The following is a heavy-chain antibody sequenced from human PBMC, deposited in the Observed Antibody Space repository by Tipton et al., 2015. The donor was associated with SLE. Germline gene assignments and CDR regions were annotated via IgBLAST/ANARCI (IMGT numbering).Heavy chain of an antibody. CDR1: GGSISSHY. V-gene: IGHV4-59*08. D-gene: IGHD2-21*01. CDR3: ASLAYCGGDCLSDAFDI. Sequence: TLSLTCTVSGGSISSHYWSWIRQPPGKGLEWIGYIYYSGSTNYNPSLKSRVTISVDTSKNQFSLKLSSVTAADTAVYYCASLAYCGGDCLSDAFDIWGQGTMVTVSS. J-gene: IGHJ3*02. CDR2: IYYSGST.